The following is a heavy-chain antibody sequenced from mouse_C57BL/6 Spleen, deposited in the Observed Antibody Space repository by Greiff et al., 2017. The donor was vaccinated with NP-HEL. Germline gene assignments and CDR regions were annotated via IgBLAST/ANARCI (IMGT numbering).Heavy chain of an antibody. J-gene: IGHJ4*01. CDR1: GFTFSSYG. CDR3: ARQYYGSRGYYAMDY. D-gene: IGHD1-1*01. V-gene: IGHV5-6*01. CDR2: ISSGGSYT. Sequence: EVMLVESGGDLVKPGGSLKLSCAASGFTFSSYGMSWVRQTPDKRLEWVATISSGGSYTYYPDSVKGRFTISRDNAKNTLYLQMSSLKSEDTAMYYCARQYYGSRGYYAMDYWGQGTSGTVSS.